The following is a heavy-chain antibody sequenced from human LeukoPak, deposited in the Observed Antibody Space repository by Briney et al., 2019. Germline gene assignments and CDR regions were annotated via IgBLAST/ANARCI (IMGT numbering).Heavy chain of an antibody. V-gene: IGHV3-30*02. CDR2: IRYDGSNK. Sequence: GGSLRLSCAASGFIFSNYGMSWVRQAPGKGLEWVAFIRYDGSNKYYADSVKGRFTISRDNSKNTLYLQMNSLRAEDTAVHYCAKDEAGSGAFDIWGQGTMVTVSS. J-gene: IGHJ3*02. CDR3: AKDEAGSGAFDI. CDR1: GFIFSNYG. D-gene: IGHD1-26*01.